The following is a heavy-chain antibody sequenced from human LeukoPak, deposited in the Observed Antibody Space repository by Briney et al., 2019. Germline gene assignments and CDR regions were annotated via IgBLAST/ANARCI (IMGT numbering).Heavy chain of an antibody. CDR1: GGSISSSTYY. V-gene: IGHV4-39*07. J-gene: IGHJ4*02. CDR3: ARGVELIEYYFDY. D-gene: IGHD1-1*01. CDR2: IYYSGST. Sequence: PSETLSLTCTVSGGSISSSTYYWGWIRQPPGKGLEWIGSIYYSGSTYYNPSLKSRVTISVDTSKNQFSLKLSSVTAAETAVYYRARGVELIEYYFDYWGQGTLVTVSS.